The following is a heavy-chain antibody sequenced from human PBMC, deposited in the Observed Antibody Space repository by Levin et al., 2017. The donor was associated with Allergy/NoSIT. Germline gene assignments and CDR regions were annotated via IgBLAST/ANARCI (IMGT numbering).Heavy chain of an antibody. D-gene: IGHD2-21*01. CDR1: GFTFSSYA. Sequence: SGGSLRLSCAASGFTFSSYAMHWVRQAPGKGLEWVAVISYDGSNKYYADSVKGRFTISRDNSKNTLYLQMNSLRAEDTAVYYCARGFHYFDYWGQGTLVTVSS. CDR2: ISYDGSNK. CDR3: ARGFHYFDY. V-gene: IGHV3-30-3*01. J-gene: IGHJ4*02.